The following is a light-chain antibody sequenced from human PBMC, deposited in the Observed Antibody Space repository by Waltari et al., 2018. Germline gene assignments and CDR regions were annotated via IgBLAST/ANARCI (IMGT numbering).Light chain of an antibody. Sequence: IQMTQSPSALSASVGDRVTIPCRPSQRINTWMAWYQQRPGKAPKVLIYDVSTLESGVPSRFSGSGSGTEFTLAINNLQPEDFATYYCQQYYRYYTFGQGTKLEIK. CDR3: QQYYRYYT. CDR1: QRINTW. J-gene: IGKJ2*01. CDR2: DVS. V-gene: IGKV1-5*01.